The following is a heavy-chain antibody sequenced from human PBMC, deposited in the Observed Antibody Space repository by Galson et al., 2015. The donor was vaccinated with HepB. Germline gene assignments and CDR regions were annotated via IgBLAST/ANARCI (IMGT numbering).Heavy chain of an antibody. CDR3: AKARGAAPPGYYYYYMDV. D-gene: IGHD6-6*01. CDR1: GFTFSSYG. Sequence: SLRLSCAASGFTFSSYGMHWVRQAPGKGLEWVAVISYDGSNKYYEDSVKGRFTISRDNSKNTLYLQKNSLRAEDTAVYYCAKARGAAPPGYYYYYMDVWGKGTTVTVSS. CDR2: ISYDGSNK. V-gene: IGHV3-30*18. J-gene: IGHJ6*03.